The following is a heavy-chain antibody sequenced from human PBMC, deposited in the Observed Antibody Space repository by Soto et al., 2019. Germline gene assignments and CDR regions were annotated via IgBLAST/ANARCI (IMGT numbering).Heavy chain of an antibody. CDR2: IRSKANSYAT. Sequence: GGSLRLSCAASGFTFSGSAIHWVRQASRKGLELVGRIRSKANSYATAYAASVKGRFTISRDDSKNTAYLQMNSLKTEDTAVYYCTRSVVVPAAPWDYYGMDVWGQGTTVTVSS. CDR3: TRSVVVPAAPWDYYGMDV. D-gene: IGHD2-2*01. CDR1: GFTFSGSA. V-gene: IGHV3-73*01. J-gene: IGHJ6*02.